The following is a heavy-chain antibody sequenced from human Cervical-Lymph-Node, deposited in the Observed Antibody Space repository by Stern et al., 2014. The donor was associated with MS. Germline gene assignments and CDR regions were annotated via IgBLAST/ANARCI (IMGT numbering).Heavy chain of an antibody. Sequence: VQLVESGGGVVQPGRSLRLSCAASGFILRDSAMHWVRPAPGKGLEWVAVISYDGRNKLYSDSVKGRFSISRDTSKNALSLQMNSLRAEDTAMYYCATSLRFFDWLDNWGQGILVTVSS. J-gene: IGHJ4*02. CDR2: ISYDGRNK. CDR3: ATSLRFFDWLDN. CDR1: GFILRDSA. V-gene: IGHV3-30*04. D-gene: IGHD3-9*01.